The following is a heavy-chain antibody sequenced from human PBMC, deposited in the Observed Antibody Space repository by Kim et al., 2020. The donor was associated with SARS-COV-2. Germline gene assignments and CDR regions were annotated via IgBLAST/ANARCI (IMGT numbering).Heavy chain of an antibody. J-gene: IGHJ5*02. V-gene: IGHV4-59*01. Sequence: NPSLESRVTISVDTSKNQFSLELSSVTAADTAVYYCARNYDSSGYWFDPWGQGTLVTVAS. D-gene: IGHD3-22*01. CDR3: ARNYDSSGYWFDP.